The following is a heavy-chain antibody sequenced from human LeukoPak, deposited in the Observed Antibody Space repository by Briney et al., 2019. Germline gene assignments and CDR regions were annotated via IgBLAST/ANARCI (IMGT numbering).Heavy chain of an antibody. Sequence: GGSLRLSCAASGFTFSSYNMIWVRQAPGKGLEWVSSISSSSSYIYYADSVKGRFTISRDNAKNSLFLQMNSLRAEDTAVYYCASRGGTRLYYYYMDVWGKGTTVTVSS. D-gene: IGHD2-15*01. CDR3: ASRGGTRLYYYYMDV. J-gene: IGHJ6*03. CDR2: ISSSSSYI. V-gene: IGHV3-21*01. CDR1: GFTFSSYN.